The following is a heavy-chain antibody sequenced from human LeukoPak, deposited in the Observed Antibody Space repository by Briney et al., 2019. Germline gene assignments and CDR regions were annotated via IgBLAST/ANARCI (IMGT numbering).Heavy chain of an antibody. CDR1: GYSFTSYW. V-gene: IGHV5-51*01. J-gene: IGHJ4*02. D-gene: IGHD3-10*01. CDR2: IYPGDSDT. Sequence: GESLKISWKGSGYSFTSYWIGWVRQMPRKGLEWMGIIYPGDSDTRYSAFFEGQVTISADKSISTAYLQWRSLKASDTAMYYCARHLGYGSGSYFDYWGQGTLVTVSS. CDR3: ARHLGYGSGSYFDY.